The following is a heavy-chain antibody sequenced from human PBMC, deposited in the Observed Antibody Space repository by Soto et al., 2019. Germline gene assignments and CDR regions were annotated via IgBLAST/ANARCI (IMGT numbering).Heavy chain of an antibody. Sequence: EVQLVESGGGLIRRGGPRRVSCAASGFPFRTYAMNWVRQAPGKGLKWVSYINHNIDTIYYANSLKGRFTISRDNAKNSLYLQMNSLRDEDTAVYYCVRDRGYTGYDLEYWGQGTLVTVSS. J-gene: IGHJ4*02. CDR1: GFPFRTYA. D-gene: IGHD5-12*01. V-gene: IGHV3-48*02. CDR3: VRDRGYTGYDLEY. CDR2: INHNIDTI.